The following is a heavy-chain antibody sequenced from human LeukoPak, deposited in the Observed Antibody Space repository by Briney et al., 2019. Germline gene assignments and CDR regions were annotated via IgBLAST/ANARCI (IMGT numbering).Heavy chain of an antibody. CDR3: ARAMVRGVNDY. V-gene: IGHV3-66*01. CDR1: EFSVGSNY. J-gene: IGHJ4*02. CDR2: IYSGGST. Sequence: GGSLRLSCAASEFSVGSNYMTWVRQAPGKGLEWVSLIYSGGSTYYADSVKGRFTISRDNSKNTLYLQMNSLRAEDTAVYYCARAMVRGVNDYWGQGTLVTVSS. D-gene: IGHD3-10*01.